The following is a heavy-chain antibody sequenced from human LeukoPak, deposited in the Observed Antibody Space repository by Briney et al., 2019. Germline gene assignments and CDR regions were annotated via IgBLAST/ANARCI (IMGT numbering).Heavy chain of an antibody. CDR3: AKYGPQDSGSSHFDY. D-gene: IGHD1-26*01. CDR2: IRDSGSST. V-gene: IGHV3-23*01. Sequence: GGALRLSCAASGFAFSSYAMSWVRQAPGKGLEWVSAIRDSGSSTHYADSVKGRFTTSRDNSKNTLFLQMNSLRAEDTAIYYCAKYGPQDSGSSHFDYWGQGALVTVSS. CDR1: GFAFSSYA. J-gene: IGHJ4*02.